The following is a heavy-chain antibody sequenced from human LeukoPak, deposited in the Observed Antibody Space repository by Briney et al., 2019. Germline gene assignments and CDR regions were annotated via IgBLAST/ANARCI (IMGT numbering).Heavy chain of an antibody. CDR1: GFTFSTYS. D-gene: IGHD5-12*01. CDR2: ISSNSSYI. Sequence: PGGSLRLSCAASGFTFSTYSMNWVRQAPGKGLEWVSSISSNSSYIYYADSVKGRFTISRDNAKNSLYLQMNSLRAEDTAVYYCAREWPDDAFDIWGQGTMVTVSS. J-gene: IGHJ3*02. CDR3: AREWPDDAFDI. V-gene: IGHV3-21*01.